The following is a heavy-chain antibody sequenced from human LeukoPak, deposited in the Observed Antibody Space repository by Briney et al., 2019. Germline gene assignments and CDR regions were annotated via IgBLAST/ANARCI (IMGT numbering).Heavy chain of an antibody. D-gene: IGHD5-18*01. CDR3: ASQPAVVDLDC. CDR2: INPDGTKK. Sequence: PGGSLRLSXAASGFTFTSYWMTWLRQAPGKGLEWVANINPDGTKKTYVDSVKGRFTISRDNAENSLHLQMNSLRVEDTAVYYCASQPAVVDLDCWGQGTLVTVSS. J-gene: IGHJ4*02. V-gene: IGHV3-7*01. CDR1: GFTFTSYW.